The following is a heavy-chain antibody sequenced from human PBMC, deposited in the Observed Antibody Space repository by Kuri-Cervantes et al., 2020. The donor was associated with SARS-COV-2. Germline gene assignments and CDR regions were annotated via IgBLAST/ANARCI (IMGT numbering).Heavy chain of an antibody. CDR3: TTLIDY. V-gene: IGHV4-34*01. J-gene: IGHJ4*02. CDR2: INHSGST. Sequence: GSLRLSCAVYGGSFSGYYWSWIRQPPGKGLEWIGEINHSGSTNYNPSLKSRVTISVDTSKNQFSLKLSSVTAADTAVYYCTTLIDYWGQGALVTVSS. CDR1: GGSFSGYY.